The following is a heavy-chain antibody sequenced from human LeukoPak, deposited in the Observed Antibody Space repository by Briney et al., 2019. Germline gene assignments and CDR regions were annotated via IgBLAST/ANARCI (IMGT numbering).Heavy chain of an antibody. CDR3: TRDGDGRRWSDMMDS. Sequence: ASVKVSCKSSGYTFTSYAMNWVRQAPGQGLEWMGWINPNSGGTNYAQKFQGRVTMTRDTSISTAYMELRSLRPDDTAVYYCTRDGDGRRWSDMMDSWGQGTLVIVSS. V-gene: IGHV1-2*02. D-gene: IGHD2-15*01. J-gene: IGHJ4*02. CDR2: INPNSGGT. CDR1: GYTFTSYA.